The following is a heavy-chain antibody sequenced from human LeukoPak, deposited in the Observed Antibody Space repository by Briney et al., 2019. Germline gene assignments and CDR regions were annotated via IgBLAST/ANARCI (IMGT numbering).Heavy chain of an antibody. D-gene: IGHD2-21*02. J-gene: IGHJ4*02. CDR3: ARAITNIVVVTAASRDY. CDR2: INPNSGGT. CDR1: GYTFTGYY. V-gene: IGHV1-2*02. Sequence: ASVKVSCKASGYTFTGYYMHWVRQAPGQGLEWMGWINPNSGGTNYAQKFQGRVTMTRDTSISTAYMELSRLRSDDTAVYYCARAITNIVVVTAASRDYWGQGTLVTVSS.